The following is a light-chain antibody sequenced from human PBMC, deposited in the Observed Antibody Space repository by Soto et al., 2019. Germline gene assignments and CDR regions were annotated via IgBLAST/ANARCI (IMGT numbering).Light chain of an antibody. V-gene: IGKV3-20*01. CDR2: DAS. Sequence: IGMTQSPATLSVSPGERATLSCRASQSVSSNLAWYQQKPGQAPRLLIYDASNRATGIPDRFSGSGSGTDFTLTISRLEPEDFAVYYWQQYGSSGTFGQGTKVDNK. CDR1: QSVSSN. J-gene: IGKJ1*01. CDR3: QQYGSSGT.